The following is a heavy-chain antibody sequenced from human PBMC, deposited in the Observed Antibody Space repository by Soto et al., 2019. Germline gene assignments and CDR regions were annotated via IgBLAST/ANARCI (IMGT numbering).Heavy chain of an antibody. V-gene: IGHV1-46*01. D-gene: IGHD5-12*01. CDR1: GYTFTSYY. CDR2: INPSGGST. Sequence: QVQLVQSGAEVKKPGASVKVSCKASGYTFTSYYMHWMRQAPGQGLEWMGIINPSGGSTSYAQKFQGRVTMTRDTSTSTVYMELSSLRSEDTAVYYSARANGRWLQFRWFDPWGQGTLVTVSS. J-gene: IGHJ5*02. CDR3: ARANGRWLQFRWFDP.